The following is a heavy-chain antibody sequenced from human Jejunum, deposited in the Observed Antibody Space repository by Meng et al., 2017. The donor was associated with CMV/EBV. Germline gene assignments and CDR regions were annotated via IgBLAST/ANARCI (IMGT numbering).Heavy chain of an antibody. D-gene: IGHD6-13*01. J-gene: IGHJ4*02. V-gene: IGHV3-23*03. CDR1: GINFSSYA. CDR2: VYSGGGTT. CDR3: AKEEGYTRPHYFDY. Sequence: GINFSSYAMAWVRQAPGKGLEWVAVVYSGGGTTDYADSVKGRFTISRDNSKNTLYLQMNSLRAEDTAVYYCAKEEGYTRPHYFDYWGQGTRVTVSS.